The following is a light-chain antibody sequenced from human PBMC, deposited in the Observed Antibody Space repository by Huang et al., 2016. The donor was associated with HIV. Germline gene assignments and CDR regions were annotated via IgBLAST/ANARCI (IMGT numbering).Light chain of an antibody. CDR1: QGINNW. V-gene: IGKV1-12*01. Sequence: DIQMTQSPSSVSASVGDRVTITCRASQGINNWLAWYQQKPGKAPNLLIYAASNLQTGGPSRFSGSGSGTEFTLTINDLQPEDFATYYCQQANSFPLITFGQGTRLEIK. CDR3: QQANSFPLIT. J-gene: IGKJ5*01. CDR2: AAS.